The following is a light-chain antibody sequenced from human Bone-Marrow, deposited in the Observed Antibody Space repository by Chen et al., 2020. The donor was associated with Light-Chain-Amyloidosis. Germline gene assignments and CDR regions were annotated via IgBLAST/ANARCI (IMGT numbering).Light chain of an antibody. V-gene: IGLV3-25*03. Sequence: SYELTQPPSVSVSPGQTARITCSGDDLPTKYAYWYQQKPGQAPVLGIHRDTERPSGISERFSGSSSGTTATLTISGGQAEDEAGYHSQSADSSGTYEVIFGGGTKLTIL. CDR3: QSADSSGTYEVI. CDR2: RDT. J-gene: IGLJ2*01. CDR1: DLPTKY.